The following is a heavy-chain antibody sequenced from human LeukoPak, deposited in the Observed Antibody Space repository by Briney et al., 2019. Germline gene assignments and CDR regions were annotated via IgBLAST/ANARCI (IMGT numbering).Heavy chain of an antibody. CDR2: ISPDGGTT. Sequence: PGGSLRLSCAASGFTFSSYALNWVRQAPGKRLEYVSAISPDGGTTYYADSVKGRFTISRDNSKNTLYLQMNSLRAEDTAVYYCARGTTVVTLYSFDYWGQGTLVTVSS. J-gene: IGHJ4*02. CDR3: ARGTTVVTLYSFDY. CDR1: GFTFSSYA. V-gene: IGHV3-64*02. D-gene: IGHD4-23*01.